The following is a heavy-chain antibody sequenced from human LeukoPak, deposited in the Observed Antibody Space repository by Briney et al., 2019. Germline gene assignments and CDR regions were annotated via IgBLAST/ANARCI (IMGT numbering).Heavy chain of an antibody. J-gene: IGHJ6*02. CDR1: GGSISSSSYY. Sequence: SETLSLTCTVSGGSISSSSYYWGWIRQPPGKGLEWIGSIYYSGSTYYNPSLKSRVTISVDTSKNQFSLKLSSVTAADTAVYYCARRPLWFGDNYYYGMDVWGQGTTVTVSS. CDR3: ARRPLWFGDNYYYGMDV. V-gene: IGHV4-39*01. D-gene: IGHD3-10*01. CDR2: IYYSGST.